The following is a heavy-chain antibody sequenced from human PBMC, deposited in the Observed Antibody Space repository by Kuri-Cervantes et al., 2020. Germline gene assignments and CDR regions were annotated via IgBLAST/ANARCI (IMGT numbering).Heavy chain of an antibody. CDR3: AREGDYGDYNWFDP. CDR2: INAGNGNT. CDR1: GYTFTGYY. Sequence: ASVKVSCKASGYTFTGYYMHWVRQAPGQRLEWMGWINAGNGNTKYSQKFQGRVTMTTDTSTSTSYMELRSLRSDDTAMYYCAREGDYGDYNWFDPWGQGTLVTVSS. D-gene: IGHD4-17*01. V-gene: IGHV1/OR15-3*02. J-gene: IGHJ5*02.